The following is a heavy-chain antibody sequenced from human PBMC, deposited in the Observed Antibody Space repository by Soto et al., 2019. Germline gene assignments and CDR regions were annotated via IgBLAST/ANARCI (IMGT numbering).Heavy chain of an antibody. CDR3: ARDSDEYGDPTT. V-gene: IGHV4-59*12. D-gene: IGHD4-17*01. CDR1: GGSISSYY. J-gene: IGHJ4*02. CDR2: IYYSGST. Sequence: SETLSLTCTVSGGSISSYYWSWIRQPPGKGLEWIGYIYYSGSTNYNPSLKSRVTISVDTSKNQFSLKLSSVTAAGTAVYYCARDSDEYGDPTTWGQGTLVTVSS.